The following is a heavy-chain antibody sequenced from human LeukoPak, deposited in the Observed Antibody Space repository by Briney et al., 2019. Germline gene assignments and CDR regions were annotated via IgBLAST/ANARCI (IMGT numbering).Heavy chain of an antibody. CDR3: ARIWLRAFDI. CDR1: GYSFTNYW. Sequence: PGESLKISCKCSGYSFTNYWIAWVRQIPGKGLEWMGIIYPDDSDTRYSPSFQGLVTISADKSISTAYLQWSSLKASDTAMYYCARIWLRAFDIWGQGTMVTVSS. CDR2: IYPDDSDT. J-gene: IGHJ3*02. V-gene: IGHV5-51*01. D-gene: IGHD3-16*01.